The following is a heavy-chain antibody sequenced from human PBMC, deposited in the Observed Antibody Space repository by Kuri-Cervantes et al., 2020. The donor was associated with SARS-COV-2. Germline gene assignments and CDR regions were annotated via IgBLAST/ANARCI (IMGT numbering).Heavy chain of an antibody. CDR3: ASQYCSGGSCYSGYYYGMDV. V-gene: IGHV3-30-3*01. D-gene: IGHD2-15*01. CDR1: GFTFSSYA. J-gene: IGHJ6*02. Sequence: GGSLRLSCAASGFTFSSYAMHWVRQAPGKGLKWVAVISYDGSNKYYADSVKGRLTISRDNSKNTLYLQMNSLRAEDTAVYYCASQYCSGGSCYSGYYYGMDVWGQGTTVTVSS. CDR2: ISYDGSNK.